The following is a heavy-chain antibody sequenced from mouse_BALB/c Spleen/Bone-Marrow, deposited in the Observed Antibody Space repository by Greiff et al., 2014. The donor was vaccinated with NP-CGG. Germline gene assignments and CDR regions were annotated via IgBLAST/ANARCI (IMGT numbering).Heavy chain of an antibody. V-gene: IGHV1-14*01. CDR3: AKGGNYRYDFDY. D-gene: IGHD2-14*01. Sequence: VQLKESGAELVKPGASVKMSCKASGYTFTSSVMHWVKQKPGQGLEWIGYFNPYNGGSKFNEKFKGKATLTSDKSSSTAYMELSSMTSEASAVYYCAKGGNYRYDFDYWGQGTTLTVSS. CDR1: GYTFTSSV. CDR2: FNPYNGGS. J-gene: IGHJ2*01.